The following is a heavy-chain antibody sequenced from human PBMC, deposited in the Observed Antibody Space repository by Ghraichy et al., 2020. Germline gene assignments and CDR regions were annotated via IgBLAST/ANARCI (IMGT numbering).Heavy chain of an antibody. CDR1: GFTFSDYY. J-gene: IGHJ4*02. CDR3: ARDHHAYSYRFDY. D-gene: IGHD5-18*01. Sequence: GGSLRLSCAASGFTFSDYYMSWIRQAPGRGLEWVSYVSSSGNTVYYADSVKGPFTISRDNAKNSLYLQMSSLRAEDTAVYFCARDHHAYSYRFDYWGQGTLVTVSS. CDR2: VSSSGNTV. V-gene: IGHV3-11*01.